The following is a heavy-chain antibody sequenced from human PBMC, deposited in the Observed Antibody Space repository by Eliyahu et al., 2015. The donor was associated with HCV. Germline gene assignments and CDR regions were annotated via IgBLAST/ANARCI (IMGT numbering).Heavy chain of an antibody. Sequence: EVQLVQSGAEVKKPGESLKIXXKGSGYSFTSYWIGWVRQMPGKGLEWMGIIYPGDSDTRYXPSFQGQVTISADKSISTAYLQWSSLKASDTAMYYCARQRRGSSSWYSPFDYWGQGTLVTVSS. J-gene: IGHJ4*02. V-gene: IGHV5-51*01. CDR3: ARQRRGSSSWYSPFDY. CDR2: IYPGDSDT. CDR1: GYSFTSYW. D-gene: IGHD6-13*01.